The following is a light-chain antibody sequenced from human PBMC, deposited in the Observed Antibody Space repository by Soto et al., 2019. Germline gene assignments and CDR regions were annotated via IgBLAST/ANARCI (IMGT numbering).Light chain of an antibody. CDR1: QSVDRY. Sequence: EIVLTQSPATLSLSPGERATLSCRASQSVDRYLAWFQQKPGQAPRLLIYDVSNRATGIPARFSGSGSGTDFTLTISSLEPEDFAVYYCQQRSNWPLTFGGGTKVDI. CDR2: DVS. CDR3: QQRSNWPLT. J-gene: IGKJ4*01. V-gene: IGKV3-11*01.